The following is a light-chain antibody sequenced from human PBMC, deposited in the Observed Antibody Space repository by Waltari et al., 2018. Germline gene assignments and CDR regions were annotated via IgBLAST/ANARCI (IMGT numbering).Light chain of an antibody. CDR2: QDS. V-gene: IGLV3-1*01. CDR3: QAWDRNTYVV. Sequence: SYEVTPPPSVSVSPGQTARITCSGAKLADKYVCWYQQKPGQSPVPVLHQDSKRPSGIPERFSGFNSGNTATLTISETQAMDEADYYCQAWDRNTYVVFGGGTKLTVL. CDR1: KLADKY. J-gene: IGLJ2*01.